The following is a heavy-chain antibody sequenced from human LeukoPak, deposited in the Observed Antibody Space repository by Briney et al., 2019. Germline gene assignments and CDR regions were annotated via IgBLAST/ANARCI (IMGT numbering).Heavy chain of an antibody. D-gene: IGHD3-10*01. Sequence: GASVKVSCKASGYTFTSYYMHWVRQAPGEGLEWMGIINPSGGSTSYAQKLQGRVTMTRDTSISTAYMELSRLRSDDTAVYYCARWTVIWFGELLYPIPFDYWGQGTLVTVSS. V-gene: IGHV1-46*01. CDR1: GYTFTSYY. CDR3: ARWTVIWFGELLYPIPFDY. J-gene: IGHJ4*02. CDR2: INPSGGST.